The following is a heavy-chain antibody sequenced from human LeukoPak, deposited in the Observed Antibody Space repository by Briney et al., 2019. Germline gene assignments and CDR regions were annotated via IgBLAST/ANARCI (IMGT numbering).Heavy chain of an antibody. V-gene: IGHV4-38-2*02. CDR2: IYHSGST. D-gene: IGHD2-2*01. CDR1: GYSISSGYY. CDR3: ARDIVVVPAAPEYYYYYMDV. Sequence: PSETLSLTCTVSGYSISSGYYWGWIRQPPGKGLEWIGSIYHSGSTNYNPSLKSRVTMSVDTSKNQFSLKLSSVTAADTAVYYCARDIVVVPAAPEYYYYYMDVWGKGTTVTISS. J-gene: IGHJ6*03.